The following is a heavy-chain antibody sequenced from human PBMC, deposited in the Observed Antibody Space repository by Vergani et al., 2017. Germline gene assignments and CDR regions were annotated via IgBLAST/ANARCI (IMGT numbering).Heavy chain of an antibody. D-gene: IGHD1-26*01. CDR1: GFTFSSYS. V-gene: IGHV3-21*01. J-gene: IGHJ4*02. CDR2: ISSSSSYI. CDR3: AKETAMGSYYDVVY. Sequence: EVQLVESGGGLVKPGGSLRLSCAASGFTFSSYSMNWVRQAPGKGLEWVSSISSSSSYIYYADSVKGRFTISRDNAKNSLYLQMNSLRAEDTAVYYCAKETAMGSYYDVVYWGQGTLVTVSS.